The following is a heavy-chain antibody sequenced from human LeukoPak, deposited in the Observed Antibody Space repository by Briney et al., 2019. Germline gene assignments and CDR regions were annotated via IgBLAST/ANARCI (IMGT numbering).Heavy chain of an antibody. CDR3: ARVGDYYDTTQYAFDI. CDR1: GGSISSGSISSYY. CDR2: IYYSGST. D-gene: IGHD3-22*01. V-gene: IGHV4-61*01. J-gene: IGHJ3*02. Sequence: SETLSLTCTVSGGSISSGSISSYYWSWIRQPPGKGLEWIGYIYYSGSTYYNPSLKSRVTISVDTSKNQFFLKLSSVTAADTAVYYCARVGDYYDTTQYAFDIWGQGTMVTVSS.